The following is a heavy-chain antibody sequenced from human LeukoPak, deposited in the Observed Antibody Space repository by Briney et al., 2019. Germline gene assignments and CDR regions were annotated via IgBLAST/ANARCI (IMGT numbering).Heavy chain of an antibody. CDR1: GFTFSSYW. Sequence: PGRSLRLSCAVSGFTFSSYWMGWVRQAPGKGLEWVANIKQGGSDRYYVDSVKGRFTISRDNAKNSLYLQMNSLRVEDTAVYYCARVDCTGGSCFSGFDSWGQGTLVTVSS. D-gene: IGHD2-15*01. CDR3: ARVDCTGGSCFSGFDS. CDR2: IKQGGSDR. J-gene: IGHJ4*02. V-gene: IGHV3-7*01.